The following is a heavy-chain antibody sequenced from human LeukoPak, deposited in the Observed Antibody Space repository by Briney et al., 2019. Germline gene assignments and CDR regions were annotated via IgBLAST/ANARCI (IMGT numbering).Heavy chain of an antibody. D-gene: IGHD3-10*01. Sequence: GGSLRLSCAASGFTFSSYAMSWVRQAPGKGLEWVSAISGSGGSTYYADSVKGRFTISRDNSKNTLYLQMNSLRAEDTAVYYCAKDPYYYGSGSYLIDYWGQGTLVTVSS. V-gene: IGHV3-23*01. CDR3: AKDPYYYGSGSYLIDY. CDR2: ISGSGGST. J-gene: IGHJ4*02. CDR1: GFTFSSYA.